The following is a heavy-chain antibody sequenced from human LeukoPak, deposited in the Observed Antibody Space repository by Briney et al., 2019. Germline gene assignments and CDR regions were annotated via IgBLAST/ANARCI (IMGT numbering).Heavy chain of an antibody. Sequence: SETLSLTCIVPGGSISSSSYYWAWIRQSPGKGLEWIGTFSSGGSAYYNPSLTSRVSISKDTSDNQFSLRLYSVTAADTAVYYCARRQTGTMYDVWGQGTQVTVSS. CDR3: ARRQTGTMYDV. CDR2: FSSGGSA. D-gene: IGHD1-7*01. CDR1: GGSISSSSYY. V-gene: IGHV4-39*07. J-gene: IGHJ4*02.